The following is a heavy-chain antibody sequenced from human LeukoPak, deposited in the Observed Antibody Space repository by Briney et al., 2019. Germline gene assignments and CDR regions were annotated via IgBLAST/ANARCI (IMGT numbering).Heavy chain of an antibody. D-gene: IGHD6-19*01. Sequence: QPGGSLRLSCAASGVTFSSDEMNCVRQAPGKGQERVSYISSTGSTIYYADSAKGRFTISRDNANNSLYLQMNSLRAEDTAVYYCARWENGVAGYCYYYGMDVWGKGTTVTVSS. V-gene: IGHV3-48*03. CDR3: ARWENGVAGYCYYYGMDV. CDR2: ISSTGSTI. CDR1: GVTFSSDE. J-gene: IGHJ6*04.